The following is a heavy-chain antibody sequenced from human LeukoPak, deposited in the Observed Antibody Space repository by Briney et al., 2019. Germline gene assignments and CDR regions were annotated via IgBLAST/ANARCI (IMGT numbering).Heavy chain of an antibody. CDR3: AKGMAVAGTELDF. Sequence: PGGSLRLSCAASGFTFSSYAMSWVRQAPGKGLEWVSSISVSGGSTYYANSVRGRFTISRDNSKNTMYLQMNSLRAEDTAVYYCAKGMAVAGTELDFWGQGTLVTVSS. CDR1: GFTFSSYA. J-gene: IGHJ4*02. V-gene: IGHV3-23*01. D-gene: IGHD6-13*01. CDR2: ISVSGGST.